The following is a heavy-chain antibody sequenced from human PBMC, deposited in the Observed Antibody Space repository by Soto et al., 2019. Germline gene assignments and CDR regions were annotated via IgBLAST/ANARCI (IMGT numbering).Heavy chain of an antibody. CDR1: GYTFTSYY. Sequence: EASVKVSCKASGYTFTSYYMHWVRQAPGQGLEWMGIINPSGGSTSYAQKFQGRVTMTRDTSTSTVYMELSSLRSEDTAVYYCARGSFSTSWTPRYYYYGMDVWGQGTTVTVSS. V-gene: IGHV1-46*01. J-gene: IGHJ6*02. CDR2: INPSGGST. CDR3: ARGSFSTSWTPRYYYYGMDV. D-gene: IGHD2-2*01.